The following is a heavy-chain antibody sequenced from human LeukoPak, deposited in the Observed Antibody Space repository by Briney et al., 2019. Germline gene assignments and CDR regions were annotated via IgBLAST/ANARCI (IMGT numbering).Heavy chain of an antibody. Sequence: GGSLRLSCAASGFTFSTYDMDWVRQAPGKGLEWVAFIRSDGSNKHYADSVEGRFTISRDNSKNTLYLQMNSLRAEDTALYYCVGDLDYWGQGTLVTVSS. D-gene: IGHD3-10*01. CDR1: GFTFSTYD. CDR2: IRSDGSNK. V-gene: IGHV3-30*02. J-gene: IGHJ4*02. CDR3: VGDLDY.